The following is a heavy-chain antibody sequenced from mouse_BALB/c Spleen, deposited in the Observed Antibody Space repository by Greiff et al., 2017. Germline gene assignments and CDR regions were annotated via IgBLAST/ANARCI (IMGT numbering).Heavy chain of an antibody. CDR1: GYSITSDYA. D-gene: IGHD2-1*01. CDR3: ARWKEWGNYRYFDY. V-gene: IGHV3-2*02. J-gene: IGHJ2*01. Sequence: EVQLQQSGPGLVKPSQSLSLTCTVTGYSITSDYAWNWIRQFPGNKLEWMGYISYSGSTSYNPSLKSRISITRDTSKNQFFLQLNSVTTEDTATYYCARWKEWGNYRYFDYWGQGTTRTVSS. CDR2: ISYSGST.